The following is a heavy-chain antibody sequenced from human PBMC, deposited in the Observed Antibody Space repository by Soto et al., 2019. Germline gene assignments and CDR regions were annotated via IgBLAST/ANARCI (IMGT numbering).Heavy chain of an antibody. J-gene: IGHJ6*02. Sequence: QVQLVESGGGVVQPGRSLRLSCAASGFTFSNNAMDWVRQAPGKGLKWVAVISYDGSNKYIAESVKGRFTISRDNSKNTLFLQMNSLRAEDTAVYYCARGTTTSAFSAMDVWGQGTTVTVSS. V-gene: IGHV3-30-3*01. CDR3: ARGTTTSAFSAMDV. D-gene: IGHD1-1*01. CDR2: ISYDGSNK. CDR1: GFTFSNNA.